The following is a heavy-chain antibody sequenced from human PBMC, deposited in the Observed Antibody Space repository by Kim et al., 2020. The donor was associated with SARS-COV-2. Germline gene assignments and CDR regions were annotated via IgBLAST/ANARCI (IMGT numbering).Heavy chain of an antibody. J-gene: IGHJ6*02. Sequence: ASVKVSCKASGYTFTSYGISWVRQAPGQGLEWMGWISAYNGNTNYAQKLQGRVTMTTDTSTSTAYMELRSLRSDDTAVYYCAISMGGVVPAAKTNYYYYGMDVWGQVTTVTVSS. CDR2: ISAYNGNT. V-gene: IGHV1-18*04. D-gene: IGHD2-2*01. CDR3: AISMGGVVPAAKTNYYYYGMDV. CDR1: GYTFTSYG.